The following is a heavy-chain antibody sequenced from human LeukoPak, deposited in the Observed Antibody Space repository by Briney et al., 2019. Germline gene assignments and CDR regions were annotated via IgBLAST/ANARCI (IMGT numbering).Heavy chain of an antibody. Sequence: SETLSLTCTVSGGSISSGGYYWSWLRQHPGKGLEWIGYIYYSGSTYYNPSLKSRVTISVDTSKNQFSLKLSSVTAADTAVYYCARLTVTEYNWFDPWGQGTLVTVSS. V-gene: IGHV4-31*03. CDR1: GGSISSGGYY. J-gene: IGHJ5*02. D-gene: IGHD4-17*01. CDR2: IYYSGST. CDR3: ARLTVTEYNWFDP.